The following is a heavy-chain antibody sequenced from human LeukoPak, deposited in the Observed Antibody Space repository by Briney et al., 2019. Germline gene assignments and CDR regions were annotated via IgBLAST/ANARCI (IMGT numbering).Heavy chain of an antibody. J-gene: IGHJ4*02. Sequence: GGSLRLSCAASGFTFSGYSMNWVRQAPGKGGEWVSSISSGRRYTSYAHSVKSRFTISRDNAKNSLYLQMNTLIADDTAVYYCARSGIAGAAPDYWGQGTLVTVSS. V-gene: IGHV3-21*01. CDR2: ISSGRRYT. CDR3: ARSGIAGAAPDY. CDR1: GFTFSGYS. D-gene: IGHD6-13*01.